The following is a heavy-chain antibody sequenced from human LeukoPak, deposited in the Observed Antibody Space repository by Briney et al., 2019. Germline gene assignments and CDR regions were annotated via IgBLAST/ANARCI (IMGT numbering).Heavy chain of an antibody. CDR2: ISYDGSNK. Sequence: SGGSLRLSCAASGFTFSSYAMHWVRQAPGKGLEWVAVISYDGSNKYYADSVKGRFTISRDNSKNTLYLQMNSLRAEDTAVYYCAKDWQLVRRDAFDIWGQGTMVTVSS. J-gene: IGHJ3*02. D-gene: IGHD6-6*01. CDR1: GFTFSSYA. CDR3: AKDWQLVRRDAFDI. V-gene: IGHV3-30-3*01.